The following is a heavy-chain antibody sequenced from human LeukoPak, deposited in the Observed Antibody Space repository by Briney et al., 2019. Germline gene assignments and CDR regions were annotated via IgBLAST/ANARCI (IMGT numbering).Heavy chain of an antibody. Sequence: PGGSLRLSCAASGFTFSSYGMHWVRQAPGKGLEWVAVIWYDGSNKYYADSVKGRFTISRDKSKNTLYLQMNSLRAEDTAVYYCARVYYYDSSGYPLYFDLWGRGTLVTVSS. CDR3: ARVYYYDSSGYPLYFDL. CDR1: GFTFSSYG. V-gene: IGHV3-33*01. D-gene: IGHD3-22*01. J-gene: IGHJ2*01. CDR2: IWYDGSNK.